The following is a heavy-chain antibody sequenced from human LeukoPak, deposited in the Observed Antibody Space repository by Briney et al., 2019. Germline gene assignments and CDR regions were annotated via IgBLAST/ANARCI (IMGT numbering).Heavy chain of an antibody. D-gene: IGHD2-21*02. V-gene: IGHV3-23*01. CDR2: ITNSGGGT. Sequence: QPGGSLRLSCAASGFTFSNYAMSWARQAPGKGLEWVSGITNSGGGTFYADSVKGRFTISRDNSKNTLYLQMNNLRAEDTAIYYCAKKGAVTATGYFDYWGQGTLVTVSS. CDR1: GFTFSNYA. CDR3: AKKGAVTATGYFDY. J-gene: IGHJ4*02.